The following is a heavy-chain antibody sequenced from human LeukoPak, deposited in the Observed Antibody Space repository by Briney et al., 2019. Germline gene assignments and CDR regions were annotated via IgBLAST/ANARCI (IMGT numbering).Heavy chain of an antibody. CDR3: ATTRGYSTNDAFDI. CDR2: MYHTGTS. Sequence: SDTLSLTCSVSGASITTYYWNWIRQSPGQGLEWIGYMYHTGTSDYNPSLQRRVAISLDTPNTKVSLTLSSVTAPDTAVYYCATTRGYSTNDAFDIWGQGTRVTVSS. J-gene: IGHJ3*02. D-gene: IGHD5-18*01. CDR1: GASITTYY. V-gene: IGHV4-59*07.